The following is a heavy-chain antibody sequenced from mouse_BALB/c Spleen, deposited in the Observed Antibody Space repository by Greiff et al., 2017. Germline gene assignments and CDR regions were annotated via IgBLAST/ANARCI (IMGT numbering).Heavy chain of an antibody. CDR1: GFTFSSYG. J-gene: IGHJ2*01. CDR3: ARRDWDGGFDY. V-gene: IGHV5-6-3*01. Sequence: EVMLVESGGGLVQPGGSLKLSCAASGFTFSSYGMSWVRQTPDKRLELVATINSNGGSTYYPDSVKGRFTISRDNAKNTLYLQMSSLKSEDTAMYYCARRDWDGGFDYWGQGTTLTVSS. D-gene: IGHD4-1*01. CDR2: INSNGGST.